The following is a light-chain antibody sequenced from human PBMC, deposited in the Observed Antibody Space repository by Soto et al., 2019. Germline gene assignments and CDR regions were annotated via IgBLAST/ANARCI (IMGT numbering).Light chain of an antibody. V-gene: IGLV2-8*01. CDR1: NSDIGGYDF. CDR3: SSYVGGSNLNYV. J-gene: IGLJ1*01. CDR2: DVN. Sequence: QSVLTQPPSASGSPGQSVTISCTGTNSDIGGYDFVSWYQHHPGKAPKLLIYDVNKRASGVPSRFSGSKSGNTASLSVSGLQADDEADYFCSSYVGGSNLNYVFGGGTKVTVL.